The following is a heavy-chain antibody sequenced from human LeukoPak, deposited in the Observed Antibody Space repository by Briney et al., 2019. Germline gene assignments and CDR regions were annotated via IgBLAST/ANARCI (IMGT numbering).Heavy chain of an antibody. CDR1: GFSVSGKF. J-gene: IGHJ5*02. CDR2: IRSNSDGGTI. CDR3: ATDFYDST. D-gene: IGHD3-22*01. V-gene: IGHV3-15*01. Sequence: GGSLRLSCAASGFSVSGKFMSWVRQAPGKGLEWVGRIRSNSDGGTIDYAAPVKGRFTLSRDDSKTTLYLQMNSLQTEDTAVYYCATDFYDSTWGQGTLVTVSS.